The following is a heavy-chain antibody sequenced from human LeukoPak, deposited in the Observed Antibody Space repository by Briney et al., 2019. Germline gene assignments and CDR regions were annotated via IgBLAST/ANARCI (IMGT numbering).Heavy chain of an antibody. CDR2: IKKDESER. CDR3: AREGVYSGSPLGY. CDR1: GFTFSSYW. J-gene: IGHJ4*01. Sequence: GGSLRLSCAASGFTFSSYWMTWVRQAPGKGLEWVANIKKDESERYYVDSVKGRFTISRDNAKNSLYLQMNSLRAEDTAVYYCAREGVYSGSPLGYWGQGTLVTVSS. V-gene: IGHV3-7*01. D-gene: IGHD1-26*01.